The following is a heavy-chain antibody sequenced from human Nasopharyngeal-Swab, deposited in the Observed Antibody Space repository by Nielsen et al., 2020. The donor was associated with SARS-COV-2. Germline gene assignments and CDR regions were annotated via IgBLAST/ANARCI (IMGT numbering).Heavy chain of an antibody. CDR1: GASIRSHY. J-gene: IGHJ2*01. CDR3: ARSGLTPGWFFDL. V-gene: IGHV4-59*08. D-gene: IGHD1-14*01. Sequence: SETLSLTCAVSGASIRSHYFNCIRQSQGKVLEWIGYVYYTGSTNYNPSPKSRVTISVDSSRTQFSLNLSSVTAADTAVYYCARSGLTPGWFFDLWGRGTLVTVSS. CDR2: VYYTGST.